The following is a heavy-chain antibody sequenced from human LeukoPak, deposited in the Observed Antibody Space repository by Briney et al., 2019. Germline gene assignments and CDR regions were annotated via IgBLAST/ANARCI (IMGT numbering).Heavy chain of an antibody. J-gene: IGHJ4*02. CDR1: GFTFRSYG. D-gene: IGHD3-3*01. CDR3: FWDY. Sequence: GGTLRLSCAASGFTFRSYGMSWVRQAPGKGLEWVSGMSGSGVNTDYADSVKGRFTISRDNSKNTLYLQMNSLRAEDTAVSGQFWDYWGQGTLVTVSS. CDR2: MSGSGVNT. V-gene: IGHV3-23*01.